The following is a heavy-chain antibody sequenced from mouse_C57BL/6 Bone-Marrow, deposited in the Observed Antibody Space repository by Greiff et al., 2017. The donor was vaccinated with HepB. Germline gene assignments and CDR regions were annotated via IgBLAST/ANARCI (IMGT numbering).Heavy chain of an antibody. V-gene: IGHV1-55*01. J-gene: IGHJ3*01. D-gene: IGHD2-2*01. Sequence: QVQLQQPGAELVKPGASVKVSCKASGYTFTSYWMHWVKQRPGKGLEWIGEIFPGSGGTYYNEKFKGKATLTVDTSSSTAYMQLSNLTSEDSAVYICARRYGYAWFAYWGQGTLVTVSA. CDR1: GYTFTSYW. CDR3: ARRYGYAWFAY. CDR2: IFPGSGGT.